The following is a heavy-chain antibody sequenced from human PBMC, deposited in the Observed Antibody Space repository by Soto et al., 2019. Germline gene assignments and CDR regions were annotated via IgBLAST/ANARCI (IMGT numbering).Heavy chain of an antibody. D-gene: IGHD6-13*01. J-gene: IGHJ5*02. V-gene: IGHV4-30-4*01. Sequence: PSETLSLTCTVSGDSINSADYYWSWIRQPPGRGLEWIGHIYYSGSTYYTPSLKSRVTISIDTSKNQFSLKMTSVTAADTAVYHCARDRGSSWMYKWFDPWGQGTQVTVSS. CDR2: IYYSGST. CDR1: GDSINSADYY. CDR3: ARDRGSSWMYKWFDP.